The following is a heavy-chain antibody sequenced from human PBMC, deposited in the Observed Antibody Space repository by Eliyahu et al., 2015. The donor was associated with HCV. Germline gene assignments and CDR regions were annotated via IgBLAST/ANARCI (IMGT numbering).Heavy chain of an antibody. V-gene: IGHV3-23*01. CDR2: ISGSGGST. D-gene: IGHD3-3*01. Sequence: EVQLLESGGGLVQPGGSLRLSCAASGFPFSXYALSWFRQAPGKGLEWVSAISGSGGSTYYADSVKGRFTISRDNSKNTLYLQMNSLRAEDTAVYYCAKPIERDFWSGYNRGDAFDIWGQGTMVTVSS. CDR1: GFPFSXYA. CDR3: AKPIERDFWSGYNRGDAFDI. J-gene: IGHJ3*02.